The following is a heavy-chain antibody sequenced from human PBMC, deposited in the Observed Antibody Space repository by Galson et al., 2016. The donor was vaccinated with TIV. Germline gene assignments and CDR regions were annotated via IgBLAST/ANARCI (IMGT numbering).Heavy chain of an antibody. Sequence: SLRLSCAASGFTLSDYYMSWIRQAPGKGLEWLSYITYSGSSKYGADSMKGRLTIPRDIAKNSMYLNINTLRVEDTAVYYCARYSGKSHAMDVWGQGTTVTVSS. D-gene: IGHD1-26*01. V-gene: IGHV3-11*01. CDR3: ARYSGKSHAMDV. J-gene: IGHJ6*02. CDR2: ITYSGSSK. CDR1: GFTLSDYY.